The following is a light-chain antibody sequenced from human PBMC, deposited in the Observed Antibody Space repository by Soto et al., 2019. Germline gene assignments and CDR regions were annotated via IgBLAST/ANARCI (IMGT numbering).Light chain of an antibody. J-gene: IGKJ1*01. CDR1: QSVSSSY. CDR2: GAS. CDR3: QQYGSSPWT. V-gene: IGKV3-20*01. Sequence: EILLTQSPCTLSLSPGERATLSCRASQSVSSSYLAWYQQKPGQAPRLLIYGASSRATGIPDRFSGSGSGTDFTLTISRLEPEDFAVYYCQQYGSSPWTFGQGTKVDI.